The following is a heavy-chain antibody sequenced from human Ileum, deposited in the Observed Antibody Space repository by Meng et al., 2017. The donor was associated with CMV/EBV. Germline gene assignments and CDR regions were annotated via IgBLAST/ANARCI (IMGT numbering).Heavy chain of an antibody. CDR2: VRDRGNSYTT. D-gene: IGHD1-26*01. V-gene: IGHV3-72*01. Sequence: EMQLVESGGGLVQPGGSLRLSCAASGFIFSDHYMDWVRQAPGQGLEWVGRVRDRGNSYTTEYAASVKGRFTISRDDSKNSLYLQMNSLENEDTAVYYCVKSSGTFYPAFDYWGQGTLVTVSS. CDR1: GFIFSDHY. CDR3: VKSSGTFYPAFDY. J-gene: IGHJ4*02.